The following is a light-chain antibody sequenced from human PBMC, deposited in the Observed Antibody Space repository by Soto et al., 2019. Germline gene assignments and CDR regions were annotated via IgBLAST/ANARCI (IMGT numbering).Light chain of an antibody. CDR3: LQHNSYPRT. CDR2: KAS. J-gene: IGKJ1*01. Sequence: DIQMTQSPSTLSASVGDRVTITCRASQTISGWLAWYQQKPGKAPKLLIYKASTLKSGVPSRFSGSGSGTEFTLTISSLQPEDFATYYCLQHNSYPRTFGQGTKVDIK. V-gene: IGKV1-5*03. CDR1: QTISGW.